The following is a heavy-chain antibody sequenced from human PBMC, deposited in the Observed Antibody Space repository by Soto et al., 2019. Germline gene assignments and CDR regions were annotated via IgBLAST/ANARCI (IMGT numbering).Heavy chain of an antibody. CDR2: IIPLFGTP. Sequence: QVQLVQSGAEVKKPGSSVKVSCKASGGIFSTYAISWLRQAPGQGPEWMGGIIPLFGTPNYAQRFQGRVTITADESTRTAYMELSRLRSEDTAVYYCARDRDDYGSGNYYNRIDFWGQGTLVTVSS. D-gene: IGHD3-10*01. J-gene: IGHJ4*02. CDR1: GGIFSTYA. CDR3: ARDRDDYGSGNYYNRIDF. V-gene: IGHV1-69*01.